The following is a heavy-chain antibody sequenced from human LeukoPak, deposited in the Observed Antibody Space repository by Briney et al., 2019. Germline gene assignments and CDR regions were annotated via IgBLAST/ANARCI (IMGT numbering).Heavy chain of an antibody. CDR1: GGSISSYY. J-gene: IGHJ5*02. Sequence: ASETLSLTCTVSGGSISSYYWSWIRQPPGKGLEWIGYIYYSGSTNYNPSLKSRVTISVDTSKNQFSLKLSSVTAADTAVYYCARYSSSRFTFDPWGQGTLVTVSS. CDR2: IYYSGST. D-gene: IGHD6-13*01. V-gene: IGHV4-59*01. CDR3: ARYSSSRFTFDP.